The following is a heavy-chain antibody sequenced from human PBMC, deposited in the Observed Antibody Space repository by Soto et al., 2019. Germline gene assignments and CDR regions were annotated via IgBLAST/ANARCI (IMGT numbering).Heavy chain of an antibody. D-gene: IGHD3-22*01. J-gene: IGHJ1*01. CDR2: ISSSSSTI. Sequence: ESGGGLVQPGGSLRLSCAASGFTFSSYSMNWVRQAPGKGLEWVSYISSSSSTIYYADSVKGRFTISRDNAKNSLYLQMNSLRAEDTAVYYCARDREYYYDSSVYFQHWGQGTLVTVSS. CDR1: GFTFSSYS. CDR3: ARDREYYYDSSVYFQH. V-gene: IGHV3-48*01.